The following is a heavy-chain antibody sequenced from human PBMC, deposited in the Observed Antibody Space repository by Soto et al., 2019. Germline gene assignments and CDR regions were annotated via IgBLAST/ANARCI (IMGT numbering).Heavy chain of an antibody. V-gene: IGHV1-69*13. CDR2: IIPIFGTA. CDR1: GGTFSSYA. J-gene: IGHJ6*02. D-gene: IGHD1-26*01. Sequence: SVKVSCKASGGTFSSYAISWVRQAPGQGLEWMGGIIPIFGTANYAQKFQGRVTITADESTSTAYMELSSLRSEDTAVYYCARAGGGATNYYYYYGMDVWGQGTTVTVSS. CDR3: ARAGGGATNYYYYYGMDV.